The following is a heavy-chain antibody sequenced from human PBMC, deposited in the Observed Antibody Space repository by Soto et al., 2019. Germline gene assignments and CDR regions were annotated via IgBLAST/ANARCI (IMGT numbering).Heavy chain of an antibody. Sequence: SVKLSCKASGGTFNSYGLTWVRQAPGQGLEWMGRIVPIFGTANYAQKFQGRVTITADKSTSTAYMELSNLRSEDTAVYYCASRVNGYSGFATDCWGQGTLVTVSS. CDR3: ASRVNGYSGFATDC. V-gene: IGHV1-69*06. CDR2: IVPIFGTA. D-gene: IGHD5-12*01. J-gene: IGHJ4*02. CDR1: GGTFNSYG.